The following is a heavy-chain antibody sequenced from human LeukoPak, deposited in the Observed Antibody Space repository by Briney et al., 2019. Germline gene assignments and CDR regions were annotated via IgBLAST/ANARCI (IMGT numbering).Heavy chain of an antibody. CDR1: GFTVSSNY. D-gene: IGHD4-17*01. CDR2: IYSGGST. CDR3: ARGVDGDYSFDY. V-gene: IGHV3-53*01. Sequence: GGSLTLSCAASGFTVSSNYMSWVRQAPGKGLEWGSVIYSGGSTYCADSVKGRFNISRHNSKNTLYLQMNSLRAEDTAVYYCARGVDGDYSFDYWGQGTLVTVSS. J-gene: IGHJ4*02.